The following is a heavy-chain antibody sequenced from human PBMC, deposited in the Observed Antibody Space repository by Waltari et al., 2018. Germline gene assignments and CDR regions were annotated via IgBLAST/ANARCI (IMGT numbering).Heavy chain of an antibody. CDR2: ISYDGSNK. CDR3: ARGTICPDY. CDR1: GFTFSSYV. D-gene: IGHD3-3*01. J-gene: IGHJ4*02. Sequence: QVQLVESGGGVVQPGRYLRLSFAASGFTFSSYVMRWVRQAPGKGLEWVAVISYDGSNKYYADSGKGRFTISRDNSKNTLYLQMNSLRAEDTAVYYCARGTICPDYWGQGTLVTVSS. V-gene: IGHV3-30-3*01.